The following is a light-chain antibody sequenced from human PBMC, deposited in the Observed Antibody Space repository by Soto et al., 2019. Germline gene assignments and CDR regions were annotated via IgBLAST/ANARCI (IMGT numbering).Light chain of an antibody. V-gene: IGLV1-47*01. Sequence: QLVLTQPPSASGTPGQRVTISCSGSSSNIGSNYVYWYQQLPGTAPKLLIYRNNQRPSGVPDRFSGSKSGTSASLAISGLRSEDEADYYCAAWDDSLSLCVFGTGTKVTVL. CDR3: AAWDDSLSLCV. J-gene: IGLJ1*01. CDR2: RNN. CDR1: SSNIGSNY.